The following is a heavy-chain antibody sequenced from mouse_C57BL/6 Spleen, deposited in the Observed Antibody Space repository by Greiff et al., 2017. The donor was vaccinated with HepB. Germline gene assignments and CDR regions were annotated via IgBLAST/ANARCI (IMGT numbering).Heavy chain of an antibody. V-gene: IGHV1-52*01. CDR2: IDPSDSET. J-gene: IGHJ3*01. CDR3: ARGDYDEGAWFAY. D-gene: IGHD2-4*01. Sequence: VQLQQPGAELVRPGSSVKLSCKASGYTFTSYWMHWVKQRPIQGLEWIGNIDPSDSETHYNQKFKDKATLTVDKSSSTAYMQLSSLTSEDSAVYYCARGDYDEGAWFAYWGQGTLVTVSA. CDR1: GYTFTSYW.